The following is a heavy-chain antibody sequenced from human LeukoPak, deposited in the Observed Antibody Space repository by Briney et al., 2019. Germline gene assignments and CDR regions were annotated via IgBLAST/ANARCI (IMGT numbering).Heavy chain of an antibody. CDR2: ITASGTE. D-gene: IGHD5-12*01. V-gene: IGHV3-15*01. CDR1: GLTFXDAW. Sequence: SXRXSCXVXGLTFXDAWVVWVRQAPGKGVEWVARITASGTENYAAPVNARFTASRDESKTKVELQMNSLTTEDTAVYYCATAPTRGWLPYFDYWGQGTVVTVSS. CDR3: ATAPTRGWLPYFDY. J-gene: IGHJ4*02.